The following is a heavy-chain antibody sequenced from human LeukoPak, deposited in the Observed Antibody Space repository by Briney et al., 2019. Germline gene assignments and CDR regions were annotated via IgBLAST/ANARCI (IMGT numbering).Heavy chain of an antibody. J-gene: IGHJ6*03. CDR1: GGSISSGSYY. V-gene: IGHV4-61*02. CDR3: ARGSLWDRLGMDV. Sequence: SETLSLTCTVSGGSISSGSYYWSWIRQPAGKGLEWIGRIYTSGSTNYNPSLKSRVTISVDTSKNQFSLKLSSVTAADTAVCYCARGSLWDRLGMDVWGKGTTVTVSS. D-gene: IGHD3-16*01. CDR2: IYTSGST.